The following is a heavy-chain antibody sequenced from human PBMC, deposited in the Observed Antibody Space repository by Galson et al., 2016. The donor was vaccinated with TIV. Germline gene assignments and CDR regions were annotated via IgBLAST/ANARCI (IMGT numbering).Heavy chain of an antibody. CDR3: AREDLYGDHGILGYYGMDF. V-gene: IGHV3-48*03. CDR1: GFIFSSYE. D-gene: IGHD7-27*01. Sequence: SLRLSCAASGFIFSSYEMNWVRQAPGKGLEWVSKISMSGSSIQYADSVQGRFTIARDNAKNSLYLQMNSLRAEDTAVYYCAREDLYGDHGILGYYGMDFWGQGTTVTGSS. J-gene: IGHJ6*02. CDR2: ISMSGSSI.